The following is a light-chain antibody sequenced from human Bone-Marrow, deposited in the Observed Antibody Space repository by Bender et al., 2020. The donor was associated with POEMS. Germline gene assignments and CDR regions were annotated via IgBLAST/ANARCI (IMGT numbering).Light chain of an antibody. CDR3: SSYAGSPGSYSHV. CDR2: DVN. V-gene: IGLV2-11*01. Sequence: QSALTQPRSVSGSPGQSVTISCTGTSSDVGAYNLVSWYQQYPGKAPQLMIYDVNKRPLGVPDRFSGSKSGKTASLTISGLQAEDEADYYCSSYAGSPGSYSHVFGPGTKVTVL. J-gene: IGLJ1*01. CDR1: SSDVGAYNL.